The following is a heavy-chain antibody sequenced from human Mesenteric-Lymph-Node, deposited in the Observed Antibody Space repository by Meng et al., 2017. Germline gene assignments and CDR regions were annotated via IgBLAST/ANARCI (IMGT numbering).Heavy chain of an antibody. CDR3: ARGQYSSSWYGY. CDR1: GYTFTNYG. CDR2: ISAYNGNT. D-gene: IGHD6-13*01. J-gene: IGHJ4*02. V-gene: IGHV1-18*01. Sequence: ASVKVSCKASGYTFTNYGICWVRQAPGHGLEWMGWISAYNGNTNYAQKLQGRVTMTTDTSTSTAYMELRSLRSDDTAVYYCARGQYSSSWYGYWGQGTLVTVSS.